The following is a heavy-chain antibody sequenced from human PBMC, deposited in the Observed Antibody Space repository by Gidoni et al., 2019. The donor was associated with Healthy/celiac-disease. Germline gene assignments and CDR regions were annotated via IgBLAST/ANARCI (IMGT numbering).Heavy chain of an antibody. V-gene: IGHV3-9*01. D-gene: IGHD1-1*01. CDR1: GFTFDDYA. CDR2: ISWNSGSI. CDR3: AKDNWNGLWYYYMDV. Sequence: EVQLVESGGGLVQPGRSLRLSCAASGFTFDDYAMHWVRQAPGKGLEWVSGISWNSGSIGYADSVKGRFTISRDNAKNSLYLQMNSLRAEDTALYYCAKDNWNGLWYYYMDVWGKGTTVTVSS. J-gene: IGHJ6*03.